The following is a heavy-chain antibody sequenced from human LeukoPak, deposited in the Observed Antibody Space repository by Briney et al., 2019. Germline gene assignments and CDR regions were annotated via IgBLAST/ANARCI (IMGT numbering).Heavy chain of an antibody. CDR3: ARDYYDSSGYQWHYYYGMDV. V-gene: IGHV1-8*03. CDR1: GYTFTSYD. J-gene: IGHJ6*02. CDR2: MNPNSGNT. D-gene: IGHD3-22*01. Sequence: ASVKVSCKASGYTFTSYDINWVRQATGQGLEWMGWMNPNSGNTGYAQKFQGRVTITRNTSISTAYMELSSLRSEDTAVYYCARDYYDSSGYQWHYYYGMDVWGQGTTVSVSS.